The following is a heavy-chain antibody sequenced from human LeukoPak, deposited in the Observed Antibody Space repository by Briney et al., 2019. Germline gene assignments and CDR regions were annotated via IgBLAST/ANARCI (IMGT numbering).Heavy chain of an antibody. J-gene: IGHJ5*02. CDR2: MNPNSGNT. Sequence: ASVKVSCKASGYTFTSYDINWVRQAPGQGLEWMGWMNPNSGNTGYAQKFQGRVTITRNTSISTAYMELSSLRSEDTAVYYCARGRYSSSLYGNNWFDPWGQGTLVTVSS. CDR1: GYTFTSYD. V-gene: IGHV1-8*01. CDR3: ARGRYSSSLYGNNWFDP. D-gene: IGHD6-13*01.